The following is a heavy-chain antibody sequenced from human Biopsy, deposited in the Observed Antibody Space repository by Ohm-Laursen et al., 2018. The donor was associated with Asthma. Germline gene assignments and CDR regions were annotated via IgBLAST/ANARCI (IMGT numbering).Heavy chain of an antibody. CDR1: GGTFNTYV. J-gene: IGHJ4*02. Sequence: SVKVSCKSLGGTFNTYVIGWVRKAPGQGLEWMGGVNSVFGTTTYPQKFQDRVTITADDSTRTVYMELSSLRSEDTAVYYCARKAGSCISRTCYSLDFWGQGTLVTVSS. CDR3: ARKAGSCISRTCYSLDF. D-gene: IGHD2-2*01. CDR2: VNSVFGTT. V-gene: IGHV1-69*13.